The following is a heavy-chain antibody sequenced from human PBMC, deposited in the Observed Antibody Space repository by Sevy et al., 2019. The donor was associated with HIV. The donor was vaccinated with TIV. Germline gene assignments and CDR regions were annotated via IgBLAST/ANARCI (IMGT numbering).Heavy chain of an antibody. CDR2: ISGSGGST. J-gene: IGHJ4*02. D-gene: IGHD1-26*01. Sequence: GGSLRLSCAASGFTFSSYAMSWVRQAPGKGLEWVSAISGSGGSTSYADSVKGRFTISRDNSKNTLYLQMNSLGAEDTAVYCCEKALFSGIYYFDYWGQGTLVTVSS. CDR3: EKALFSGIYYFDY. V-gene: IGHV3-23*01. CDR1: GFTFSSYA.